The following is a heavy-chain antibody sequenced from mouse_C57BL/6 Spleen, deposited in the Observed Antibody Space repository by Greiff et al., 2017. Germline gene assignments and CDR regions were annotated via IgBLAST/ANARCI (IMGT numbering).Heavy chain of an antibody. J-gene: IGHJ2*01. CDR2: ILPGSGST. Sequence: VQLQQSGPELMQPGASVKLSCKATGYTFTGYWIEWVKQRPGHGLEWIGEILPGSGSTNYNEKFKGKATFTADTSSNTAYMQHSSLRTGDSAIYYCARWEGSFDYWGQGTTLTGSS. V-gene: IGHV1-9*01. CDR1: GYTFTGYW. CDR3: ARWEGSFDY. D-gene: IGHD3-3*01.